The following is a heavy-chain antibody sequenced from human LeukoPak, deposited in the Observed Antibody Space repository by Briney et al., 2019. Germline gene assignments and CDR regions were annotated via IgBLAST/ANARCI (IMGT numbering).Heavy chain of an antibody. V-gene: IGHV1-18*04. D-gene: IGHD3-10*01. CDR2: ISAYNGNT. CDR1: GYTFTSYG. CDR3: ARSRFGELHFDY. Sequence: ASVKVSYKASGYTFTSYGISWVRQAPGQGLEWMGWISAYNGNTNYAQKLQGRVTMTTDTSTSTAYMELRSLRSDDTAVYYCARSRFGELHFDYWGQGTLVTVSS. J-gene: IGHJ4*02.